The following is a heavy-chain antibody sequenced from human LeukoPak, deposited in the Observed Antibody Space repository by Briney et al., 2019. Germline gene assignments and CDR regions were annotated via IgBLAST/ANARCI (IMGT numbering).Heavy chain of an antibody. Sequence: IPLETLSLTCAVCGGSFSGYYWSWIRQPPGKGLEWIGEINHSGSTNYNPSLKSRVIISVDTSKNQFSLKLSSVTAADTAVYYCARALGATPSNWFDPWGQGTLVTVSS. CDR1: GGSFSGYY. CDR3: ARALGATPSNWFDP. CDR2: INHSGST. V-gene: IGHV4-34*01. J-gene: IGHJ5*02. D-gene: IGHD5-12*01.